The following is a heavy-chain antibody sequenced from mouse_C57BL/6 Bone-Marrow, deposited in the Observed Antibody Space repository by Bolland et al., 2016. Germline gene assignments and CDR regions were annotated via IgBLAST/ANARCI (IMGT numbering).Heavy chain of an antibody. CDR3: ARIPYYCSSYGFAY. V-gene: IGHV1-64*01. Sequence: NYNEKFKSKATLTVDKSSSTAYMQLSSLTSEDSAVYYCARIPYYCSSYGFAYWGQGTL. D-gene: IGHD1-1*01. J-gene: IGHJ3*01.